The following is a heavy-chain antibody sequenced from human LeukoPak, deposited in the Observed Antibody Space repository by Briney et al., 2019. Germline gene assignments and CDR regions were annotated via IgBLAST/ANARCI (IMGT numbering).Heavy chain of an antibody. Sequence: GGSLRHSCAASRFTLSSYWMHWVRPAPGRGLVWVSRINSDGSSTSYADSVKGRFTISRDNAKNKLDLQMNSLRAEDKAVYYCASLYFDLWGRGTLVTVSS. V-gene: IGHV3-74*01. CDR1: RFTLSSYW. CDR3: ASLYFDL. J-gene: IGHJ2*01. CDR2: INSDGSST.